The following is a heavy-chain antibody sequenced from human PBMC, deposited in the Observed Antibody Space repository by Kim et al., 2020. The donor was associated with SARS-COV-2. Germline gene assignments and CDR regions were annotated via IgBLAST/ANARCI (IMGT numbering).Heavy chain of an antibody. CDR2: ISSSGYTI. J-gene: IGHJ6*02. CDR3: ARDRGVVVSYYYGMDV. V-gene: IGHV3-48*03. Sequence: GGSLRLSCAASGFTFSSYEMNWVRQAPGKGLEWVSYISSSGYTIYYADSVKGRFTISRDNAKNSLYLQMNSLRAEDTAVYYCARDRGVVVSYYYGMDVWGQGTTVTVSS. CDR1: GFTFSSYE. D-gene: IGHD2-21*01.